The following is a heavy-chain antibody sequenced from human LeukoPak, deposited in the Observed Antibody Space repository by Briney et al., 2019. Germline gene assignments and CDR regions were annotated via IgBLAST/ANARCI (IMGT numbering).Heavy chain of an antibody. CDR1: GGSVSSGSYY. V-gene: IGHV4-61*01. D-gene: IGHD4-17*01. CDR2: IYYSGST. CDR3: ARVHTTVTTYYFDY. J-gene: IGHJ4*02. Sequence: SEPLSLTCTVSGGSVSSGSYYWSWIRQPPGKGLECIGYIYYSGSTSYNPSLKSRVTISVDTSKNQFSLKLSSVTAADTAVYYCARVHTTVTTYYFDYWGQGTLVTVSS.